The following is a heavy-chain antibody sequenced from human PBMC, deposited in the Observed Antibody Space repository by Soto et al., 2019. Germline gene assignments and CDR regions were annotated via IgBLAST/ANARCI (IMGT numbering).Heavy chain of an antibody. Sequence: GGSLRLSCSASGFTFSSYAMHWVRQAPGKGLEYVSAISSNGGSRYYADSVKGRFTISRDNSKNTLYLQMSSLRAEDADVYVCVRATVPDTAMVEDAFDIWGQGTMVTVSS. V-gene: IGHV3-64D*09. CDR1: GFTFSSYA. CDR3: VRATVPDTAMVEDAFDI. J-gene: IGHJ3*02. D-gene: IGHD5-18*01. CDR2: ISSNGGSR.